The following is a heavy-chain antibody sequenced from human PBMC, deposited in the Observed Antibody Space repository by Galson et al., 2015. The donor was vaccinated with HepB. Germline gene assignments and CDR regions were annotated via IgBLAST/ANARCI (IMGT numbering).Heavy chain of an antibody. CDR3: ARTSSWYWDPRNWFDP. CDR1: GDSVSSNSAA. V-gene: IGHV6-1*01. J-gene: IGHJ5*02. CDR2: TYYRSKWYK. D-gene: IGHD6-13*01. Sequence: CAISGDSVSSNSAAWNWIRRSPSRGLEWLGRTYYRSKWYKDYAVSVKSRITINPDTSKNQFSLQLNSVTPEDTAVYYCARTSSWYWDPRNWFDPWGQGTLVTVSS.